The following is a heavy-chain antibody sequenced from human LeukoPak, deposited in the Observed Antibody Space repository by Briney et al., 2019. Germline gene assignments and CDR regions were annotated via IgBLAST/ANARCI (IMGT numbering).Heavy chain of an antibody. Sequence: SETLSLTCTVSGGSISSYYWSWIRQPPGKGLEWIGYIYYSGSTNYNPSLKSRVTISVDTSKNQFSLKLSSVTAADTAVYYCARRSYATYYDFWSGKREGNWFDPWGQGTLVTVSS. CDR1: GGSISSYY. CDR2: IYYSGST. D-gene: IGHD3-3*01. J-gene: IGHJ5*02. CDR3: ARRSYATYYDFWSGKREGNWFDP. V-gene: IGHV4-59*01.